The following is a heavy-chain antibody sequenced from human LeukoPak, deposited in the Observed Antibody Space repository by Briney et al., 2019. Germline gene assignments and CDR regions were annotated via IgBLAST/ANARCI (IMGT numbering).Heavy chain of an antibody. J-gene: IGHJ4*02. Sequence: SETLSLTCAVYGGSFSGYYWSWIRQPPGKGLEWIGYMYYRGNTNYNPSLKSRVTISIDTPNNQFSLKLSSVTAADTAVYYCATGVHGIAAAGDYYFDYWGQGTLVTVSS. D-gene: IGHD6-13*01. V-gene: IGHV4-59*01. CDR2: MYYRGNT. CDR1: GGSFSGYY. CDR3: ATGVHGIAAAGDYYFDY.